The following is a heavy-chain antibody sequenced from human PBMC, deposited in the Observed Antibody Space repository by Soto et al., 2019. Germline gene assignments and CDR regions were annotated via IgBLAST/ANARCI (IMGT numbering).Heavy chain of an antibody. CDR1: GGSISSSSYY. CDR3: ARHPSLGGVIVRSYYYYYMDV. Sequence: SETLSLTCTVSGGSISSSSYYWGWIRQPPGKGLEWIGSIYYSGSTYYNPSLKSRVTISVDTSKNQFSLKLSSVTAADTAVYYCARHPSLGGVIVRSYYYYYMDVWGKGTTVTVSS. V-gene: IGHV4-39*01. J-gene: IGHJ6*03. D-gene: IGHD3-16*02. CDR2: IYYSGST.